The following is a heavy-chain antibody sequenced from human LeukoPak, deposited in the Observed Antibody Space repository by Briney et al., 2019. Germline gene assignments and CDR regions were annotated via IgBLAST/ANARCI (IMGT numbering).Heavy chain of an antibody. CDR1: GGSISNSSYY. Sequence: PSETLSLTCTVSGGSISNSSYYWGWIRQPPGKGLEWIGYIYYSGSTNYNPSLKSRVTISVDTSKNQFSLKLSSVTAADTAVYYCARLRGDFTIFSREVRYYYMDVWGKGTTVTVSS. V-gene: IGHV4-61*05. D-gene: IGHD3-3*01. CDR2: IYYSGST. CDR3: ARLRGDFTIFSREVRYYYMDV. J-gene: IGHJ6*03.